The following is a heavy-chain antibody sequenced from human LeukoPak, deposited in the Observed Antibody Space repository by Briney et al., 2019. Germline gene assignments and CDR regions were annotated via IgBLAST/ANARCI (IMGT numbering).Heavy chain of an antibody. D-gene: IGHD3-22*01. CDR3: ARAYYYDSSGYYPLTRVAFDI. Sequence: SETLSLTCTVSGGSISSYYWSWIRQPPGKGLEWLGYIYTSGSTNYNPSLKSRVTISVDTSKNQFSLKLSSVTAADTAVYYCARAYYYDSSGYYPLTRVAFDIWGQGTMVTVSS. CDR1: GGSISSYY. CDR2: IYTSGST. V-gene: IGHV4-4*09. J-gene: IGHJ3*02.